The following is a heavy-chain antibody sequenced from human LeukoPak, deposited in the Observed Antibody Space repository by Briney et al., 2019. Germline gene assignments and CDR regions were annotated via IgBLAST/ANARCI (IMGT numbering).Heavy chain of an antibody. CDR1: GYTFTSYG. CDR3: ARGYYDILTGYSAPVDY. J-gene: IGHJ4*02. Sequence: ASVKVSCTASGYTFTSYGISWVRQAPGQGLEWMGWISAYNGNTNYAQKLQGRVTMTTDTSTSTAYMELRSLRSDDTAVYYCARGYYDILTGYSAPVDYWGQGTLVTVSS. D-gene: IGHD3-9*01. CDR2: ISAYNGNT. V-gene: IGHV1-18*01.